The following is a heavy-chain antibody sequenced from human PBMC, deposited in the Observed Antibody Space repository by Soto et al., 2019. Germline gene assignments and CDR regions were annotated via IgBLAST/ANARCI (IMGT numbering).Heavy chain of an antibody. CDR3: AKESIAAAGVYYYYYYMDV. Sequence: EVQLVESGGGLVQPGRSLRLSCAAPGFTFDDYAMHWVRQAPGKGLEWVSGISWNSGSVGYADSVKGRFTISRDNAKNSLYLQMNSLRAEDTALYYCAKESIAAAGVYYYYYYMDVWGKGTTVTVSS. CDR2: ISWNSGSV. V-gene: IGHV3-9*01. D-gene: IGHD6-13*01. CDR1: GFTFDDYA. J-gene: IGHJ6*03.